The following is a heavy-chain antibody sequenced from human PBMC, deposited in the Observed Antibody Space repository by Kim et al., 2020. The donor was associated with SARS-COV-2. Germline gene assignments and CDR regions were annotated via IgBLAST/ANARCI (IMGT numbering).Heavy chain of an antibody. CDR3: ARVYSSSFYLPPDY. V-gene: IGHV7-4-1*02. Sequence: ASVKVSCKASGYTFTSYAMNWVRQAPGQGLEWMGWINTNTGNPTYAQGFTGRFVFSLDTSVSTAYLQISSLKAEDTAVYYCARVYSSSFYLPPDYWGQGTLVTVSS. CDR2: INTNTGNP. CDR1: GYTFTSYA. J-gene: IGHJ4*02. D-gene: IGHD6-6*01.